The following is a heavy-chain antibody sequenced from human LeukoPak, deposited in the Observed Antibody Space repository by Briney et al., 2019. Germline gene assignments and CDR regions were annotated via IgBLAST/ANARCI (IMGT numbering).Heavy chain of an antibody. V-gene: IGHV4-30-4*08. D-gene: IGHD5-18*01. Sequence: SETLSLTYSVSGGSISSGDYYWRGIRQPPGKGLEWIEYIYYSGSTYYNPSLKSRVTISVDTSKNQFSLKLSSVTAADTAVYYCARAQYRIQLWPWGQGTLVTVSS. CDR1: GGSISSGDYY. J-gene: IGHJ1*01. CDR2: IYYSGST. CDR3: ARAQYRIQLWP.